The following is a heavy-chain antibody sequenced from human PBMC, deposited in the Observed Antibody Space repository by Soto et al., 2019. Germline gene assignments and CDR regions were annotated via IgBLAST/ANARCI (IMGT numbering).Heavy chain of an antibody. CDR2: ISSSSSYI. CDR3: AREAGYYDSSGYYDY. Sequence: GGSLRLSCAASGFTFSSYSMNWVRQAPGKGLEWVSSISSSSSYIYYADSVKGRFTISRDNAKNSLYLQMNSLRAEDTAVYYCAREAGYYDSSGYYDYWGQGTLVTVSS. CDR1: GFTFSSYS. V-gene: IGHV3-21*01. J-gene: IGHJ4*02. D-gene: IGHD3-22*01.